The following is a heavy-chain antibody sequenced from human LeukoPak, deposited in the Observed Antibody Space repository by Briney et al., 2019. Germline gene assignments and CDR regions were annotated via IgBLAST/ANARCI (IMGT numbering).Heavy chain of an antibody. CDR2: IIPIFGTA. CDR3: AREGRYDFWSGYYRRELHY. CDR1: GGTFSSYA. Sequence: ASVKVSCKASGGTFSSYAISWVRQAPGQGLEWMGGIIPIFGTANYAQKFQGGVTITADESTSTAYMELSSLRSEDTAVYYCAREGRYDFWSGYYRRELHYWGQGTLVTVSS. D-gene: IGHD3-3*01. J-gene: IGHJ4*02. V-gene: IGHV1-69*13.